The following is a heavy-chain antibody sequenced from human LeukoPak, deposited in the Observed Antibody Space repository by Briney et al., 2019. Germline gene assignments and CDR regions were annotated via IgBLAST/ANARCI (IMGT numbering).Heavy chain of an antibody. CDR3: AKDQRSNNWPIFDY. V-gene: IGHV3-23*01. CDR2: ISGSGGST. CDR1: GLTFSSYA. Sequence: PGGSLRLSCAASGLTFSSYAMSWVRQAAGKGLEWVSGISGSGGSTYYADSVKGRFTISRDNSKKTLYLQMNSLRAEDTAVYYCAKDQRSNNWPIFDYWGQGTLVTVSS. J-gene: IGHJ4*02. D-gene: IGHD1-1*01.